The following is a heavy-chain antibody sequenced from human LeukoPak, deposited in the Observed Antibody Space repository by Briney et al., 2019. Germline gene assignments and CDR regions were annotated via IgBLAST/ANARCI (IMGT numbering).Heavy chain of an antibody. Sequence: GASVKVSCKASGYTFTGYYMHWVRQAPGQGVEWVGWINPNSGGTNYAQKFQGRVTMTRDTSISTAYMELSRLRSDDTAVYYCARRGGYKKNTRRDFDYWGQGTLVTVSS. CDR1: GYTFTGYY. J-gene: IGHJ4*02. CDR2: INPNSGGT. D-gene: IGHD5-24*01. V-gene: IGHV1-2*02. CDR3: ARRGGYKKNTRRDFDY.